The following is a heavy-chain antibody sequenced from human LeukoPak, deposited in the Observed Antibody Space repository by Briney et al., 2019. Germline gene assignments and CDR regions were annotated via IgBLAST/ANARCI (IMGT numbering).Heavy chain of an antibody. J-gene: IGHJ4*02. CDR2: IYYSGST. CDR1: GGSISSSY. D-gene: IGHD3-22*01. Sequence: PSGTLSLTCTVSGGSISSSYWSWIRQPPGKGLEWIGYIYYSGSTNYNPSLKSRVTISVDTSKNQFSLKLTSVTAADTAVYYCARVPLSSGYYYLDYWGQGTLVTVSS. V-gene: IGHV4-59*01. CDR3: ARVPLSSGYYYLDY.